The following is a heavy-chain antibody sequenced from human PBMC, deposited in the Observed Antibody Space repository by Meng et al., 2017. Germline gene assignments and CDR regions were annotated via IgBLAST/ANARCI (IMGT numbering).Heavy chain of an antibody. V-gene: IGHV4-34*01. D-gene: IGHD3-9*01. J-gene: IGHJ4*02. Sequence: GSLRLSCAVYGGSFSGYYWSWIRQPPGKGLEWIGSIYYSGRTYYNPSLQSRVTISVDTSKNQFSLKLSSVSAADTAVYYCARDHYDILNGYSGSFDYWGQGTPVTVSS. CDR1: GGSFSGYY. CDR3: ARDHYDILNGYSGSFDY. CDR2: IYYSGRT.